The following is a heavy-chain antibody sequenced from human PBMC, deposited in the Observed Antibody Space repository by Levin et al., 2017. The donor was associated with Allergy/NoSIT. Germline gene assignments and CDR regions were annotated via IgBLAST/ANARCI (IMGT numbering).Heavy chain of an antibody. CDR2: ISYDGSNK. CDR3: ARDLRVGCTNGVCYKVNYYYGMDV. J-gene: IGHJ6*02. CDR1: GFTFSSYA. Sequence: GESLKISCAASGFTFSSYAMHWVRQAPGKGLEWVAVISYDGSNKYYADSVKGRFTISRDNSKNTLYLQMNSLRAEDTAVYYCARDLRVGCTNGVCYKVNYYYGMDVWGQGTTVTVSS. V-gene: IGHV3-30*04. D-gene: IGHD2-8*01.